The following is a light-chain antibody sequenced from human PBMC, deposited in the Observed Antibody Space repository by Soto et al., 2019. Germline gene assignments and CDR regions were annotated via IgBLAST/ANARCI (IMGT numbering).Light chain of an antibody. Sequence: DVVLTQSPLSLPVTLGQPASISCRSGRSLVSTDGYTFLNWFQQRPGQSPRRLIYQASNRDSGVPDRFSGSGSGTIFTLKISRVEAEDVGLYYCMQTTQWPHTFGQGTKLEIK. V-gene: IGKV2-30*01. J-gene: IGKJ2*01. CDR1: RSLVSTDGYTF. CDR2: QAS. CDR3: MQTTQWPHT.